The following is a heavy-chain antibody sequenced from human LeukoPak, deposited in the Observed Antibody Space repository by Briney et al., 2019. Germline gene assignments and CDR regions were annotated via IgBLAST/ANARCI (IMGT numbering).Heavy chain of an antibody. CDR1: GFTFDDYA. CDR3: AKAITMVRGAITGYYFDY. CDR2: ISGDGGST. V-gene: IGHV3-43*02. D-gene: IGHD3-10*01. Sequence: PGGSLRLSCAASGFTFDDYAMHWVRQAPGKGLEWVSLISGDGGSTHYADSAKGRFTISRDNSKNSLYLQMNSLRTEDTALYYCAKAITMVRGAITGYYFDYWGQGTLVTVSS. J-gene: IGHJ4*02.